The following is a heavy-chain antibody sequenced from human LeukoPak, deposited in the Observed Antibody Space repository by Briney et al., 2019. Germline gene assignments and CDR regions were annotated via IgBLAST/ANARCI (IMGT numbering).Heavy chain of an antibody. Sequence: SETLSLTCTVSGVSISSNYWSWIRQSPGKGLEWIGYIYYRGSTDYNPSLKSRVTISVDTSKNQFSLKLSSVTAADTAVYYCARQNYDEVNYYYYGLDVWGQGTTVTVSS. V-gene: IGHV4-59*08. D-gene: IGHD3-3*01. CDR3: ARQNYDEVNYYYYGLDV. CDR2: IYYRGST. J-gene: IGHJ6*02. CDR1: GVSISSNY.